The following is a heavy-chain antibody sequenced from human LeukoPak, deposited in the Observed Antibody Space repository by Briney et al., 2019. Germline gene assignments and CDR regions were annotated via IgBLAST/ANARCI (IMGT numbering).Heavy chain of an antibody. CDR1: GLTFTTYA. CDR3: AKSPPSRVSIQFWNNFDY. D-gene: IGHD1/OR15-1a*01. CDR2: ISGSGGTT. Sequence: GGSLRLSCAASGLTFTTYAMTWVRQAPGKGLEWVSAISGSGGTTYYADSVKGRFTISRDNSKNTLYLQMNSLRAEDTAIYYCAKSPPSRVSIQFWNNFDYWGQGTLVTVSS. V-gene: IGHV3-23*01. J-gene: IGHJ4*02.